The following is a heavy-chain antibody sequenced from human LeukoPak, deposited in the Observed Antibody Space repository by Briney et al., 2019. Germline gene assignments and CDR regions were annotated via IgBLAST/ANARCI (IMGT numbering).Heavy chain of an antibody. CDR3: ARLGDYGDYDY. J-gene: IGHJ4*02. CDR1: GGSISSSSYY. V-gene: IGHV4-39*01. Sequence: SETLSLTCTVSGGSISSSSYYWGWIRQPPGKGLEWIGSIYYSGSTYYNPSLKSRVTISVDTSKNQFALKLSSVTAADTAVYYCARLGDYGDYDYWGQGTLVTVSS. CDR2: IYYSGST. D-gene: IGHD3-16*01.